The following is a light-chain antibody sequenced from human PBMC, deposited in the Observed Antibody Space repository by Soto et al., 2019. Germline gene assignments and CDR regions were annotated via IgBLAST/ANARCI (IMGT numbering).Light chain of an antibody. CDR3: QQANSFPLT. CDR1: QDIGSW. CDR2: TDS. Sequence: DIQVTQSPSSVSASVGDRVTITCRAGQDIGSWLTWYQHKPGKAPKLLISTDSSKQSGVPSRFSGSGSETEVSLTISSLRPEDFATYYCQQANSFPLTFGRGTKVDIK. V-gene: IGKV1D-12*01. J-gene: IGKJ4*01.